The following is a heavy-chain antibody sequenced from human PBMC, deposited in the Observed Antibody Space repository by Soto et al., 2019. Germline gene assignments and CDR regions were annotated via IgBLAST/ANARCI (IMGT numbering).Heavy chain of an antibody. J-gene: IGHJ4*02. CDR3: ARDSNGGNSWFDY. V-gene: IGHV3-33*01. Sequence: PGGSLRLSCAASGFTFSSHGMHWVRQAPGKGLEWVAVIWNDGGNKYYADSVKGRFTISRDTSKNTLYLQMNSLRAEDTAVYYCARDSNGGNSWFDYWGQRTLVTVSS. CDR2: IWNDGGNK. CDR1: GFTFSSHG. D-gene: IGHD2-21*02.